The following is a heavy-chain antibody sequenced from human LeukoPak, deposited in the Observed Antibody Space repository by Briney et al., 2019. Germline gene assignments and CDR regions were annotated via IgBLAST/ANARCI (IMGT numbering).Heavy chain of an antibody. V-gene: IGHV1-18*01. CDR2: IAVYNGIP. CDR3: ARDHSGFHLDY. J-gene: IGHJ4*02. Sequence: ASAKVSCKASGYSFDSFHIAWVRQAPGHGLEWMGWIAVYNGIPKYVENLQGRITMTADTSTRTAYMELRGLTSDDTAVYYCARDHSGFHLDYWGQGTLVTVSS. CDR1: GYSFDSFH. D-gene: IGHD3-10*01.